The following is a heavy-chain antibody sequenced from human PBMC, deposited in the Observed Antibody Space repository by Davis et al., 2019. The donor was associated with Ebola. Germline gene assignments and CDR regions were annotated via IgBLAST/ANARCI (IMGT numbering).Heavy chain of an antibody. Sequence: GGSLRLSCAASGFTFSSYGMHWVRQAPGKGLEWVAVISYDGSNKYYADSVKGRFTISRDNSKNTLYLQMNSLRAEDTAMYYCARKGDMSVAATGWVYFDSWGQGTLVTVSS. J-gene: IGHJ4*02. CDR3: ARKGDMSVAATGWVYFDS. V-gene: IGHV3-30*03. CDR2: ISYDGSNK. CDR1: GFTFSSYG. D-gene: IGHD6-19*01.